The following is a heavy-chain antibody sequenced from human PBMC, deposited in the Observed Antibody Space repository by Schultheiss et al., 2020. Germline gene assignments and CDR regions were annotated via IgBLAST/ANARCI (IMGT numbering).Heavy chain of an antibody. CDR3: ARDEGPYSSGSFHLFDY. V-gene: IGHV3-30-3*01. J-gene: IGHJ4*02. Sequence: GGSLRLSCAASGFTFSSYAMHWVRQAPGKGLEWVAVISYDGSNKYYADSVKGRFTISRDNSKNTLYLQMNSLRAEDTAVYYCARDEGPYSSGSFHLFDYWGQGTLVNVYS. CDR2: ISYDGSNK. D-gene: IGHD6-19*01. CDR1: GFTFSSYA.